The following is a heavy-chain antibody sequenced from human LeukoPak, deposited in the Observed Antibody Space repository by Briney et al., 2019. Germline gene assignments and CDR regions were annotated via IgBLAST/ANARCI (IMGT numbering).Heavy chain of an antibody. CDR1: GDSISGYY. V-gene: IGHV4-59*01. J-gene: IGHJ4*02. CDR2: IYYSGTT. CDR3: ARSRYNWNYYFDY. D-gene: IGHD1-7*01. Sequence: SETLSLTCTVSGDSISGYYWSWIRQPPGKGLEWIGYIYYSGTTHYNPSLNSRVTISVDTSKNGASLKLSSVTAADTAVYYCARSRYNWNYYFDYWGQGTLVTVSS.